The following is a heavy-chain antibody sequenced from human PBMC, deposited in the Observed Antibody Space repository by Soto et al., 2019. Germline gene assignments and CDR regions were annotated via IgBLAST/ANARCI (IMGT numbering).Heavy chain of an antibody. CDR1: GFTFISYS. J-gene: IGHJ4*02. CDR2: ISGSSSYI. CDR3: ARGTPGYNFPDY. Sequence: WGSLRLSCAASGFTFISYSINCFRQSPLKGREWVSSISGSSSYIDYADSMKGRFTISRDNAKNSLFLQMNSLRAEDTAVYYCARGTPGYNFPDYWGQGTLVTVSS. D-gene: IGHD5-12*01. V-gene: IGHV3-21*01.